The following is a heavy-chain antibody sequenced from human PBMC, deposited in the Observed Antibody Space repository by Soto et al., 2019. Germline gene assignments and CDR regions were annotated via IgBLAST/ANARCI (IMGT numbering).Heavy chain of an antibody. CDR2: ISYSGST. V-gene: IGHV4-31*03. CDR3: ARRYYDSTGFAVDP. J-gene: IGHJ5*02. CDR1: GGSISSGGYY. D-gene: IGHD3-22*01. Sequence: SETLSLTCTVSGGSISSGGYYWSWIRQHPGTGLEWIGHISYSGSTYYNTSLKSRVTISVDTSKNQFSLKLSSVTAADTAVYYCARRYYDSTGFAVDPWGQGTLVTVSS.